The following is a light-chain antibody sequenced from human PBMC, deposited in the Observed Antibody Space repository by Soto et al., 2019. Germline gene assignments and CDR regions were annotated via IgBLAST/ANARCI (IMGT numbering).Light chain of an antibody. V-gene: IGKV1-33*01. CDR1: QNINNY. CDR3: QQYEDLPP. J-gene: IGKJ5*01. Sequence: DIQMTQSPSSLSASVGDRVTITCQASQNINNYLNWYQQKPGRAPKLLIYDASNLEAGVPSRFRGSGSGTDFNLTISRLQSEDIATYYCQQYEDLPPFGQGTRLEIK. CDR2: DAS.